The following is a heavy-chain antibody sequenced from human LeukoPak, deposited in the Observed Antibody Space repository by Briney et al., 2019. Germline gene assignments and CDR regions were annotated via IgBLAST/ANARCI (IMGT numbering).Heavy chain of an antibody. CDR2: IYNDGST. CDR1: GLTVSSSY. Sequence: IQPGGSLRLSCAASGLTVSSSYMSWVRQAPGKGLEWVSIIYNDGSTYYADSMKGRFTISRDNSKNTLYLQVNSLRAEDTATYYCARNILFAFDIWGQGTMVTVSS. CDR3: ARNILFAFDI. V-gene: IGHV3-53*01. J-gene: IGHJ3*02.